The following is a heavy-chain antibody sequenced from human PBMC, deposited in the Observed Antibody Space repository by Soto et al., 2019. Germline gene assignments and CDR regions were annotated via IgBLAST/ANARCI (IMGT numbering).Heavy chain of an antibody. CDR1: GFIFRSYW. Sequence: PGGSLILSCEASGFIFRSYWMSWVRQAPGKGPEWVANINQDGTESYYVDSVKGRFTISRDNAKNSVYLQMNSLRVDDTAVYFCTRQLFYGMDIWGQGTTVTVSS. V-gene: IGHV3-7*03. CDR3: TRQLFYGMDI. D-gene: IGHD3-10*01. J-gene: IGHJ6*02. CDR2: INQDGTES.